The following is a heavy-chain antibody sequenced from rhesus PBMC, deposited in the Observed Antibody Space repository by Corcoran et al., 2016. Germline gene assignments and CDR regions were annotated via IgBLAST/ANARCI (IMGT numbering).Heavy chain of an antibody. J-gene: IGHJ5-2*02. CDR2: ISGSSGST. V-gene: IGHV4S19*01. CDR3: ARELFLDV. Sequence: QVQLQESGPGLVKPSETLSLTCAVSGGSISSSNRWSWIRQPPGKGREWIGYISGSSGSTYYNPALKSRVTISKDTSKNQFSLKLSSVTAADTAVYYCARELFLDVWGRGVLVTVSS. D-gene: IGHD3-3*01. CDR1: GGSISSSNR.